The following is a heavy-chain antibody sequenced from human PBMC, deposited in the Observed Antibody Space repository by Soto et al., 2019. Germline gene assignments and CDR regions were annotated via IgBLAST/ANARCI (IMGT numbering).Heavy chain of an antibody. CDR2: ISSSSSYI. J-gene: IGHJ4*02. CDR1: GFTFSSYS. CDR3: ARDYYDSSGYLAPLGY. D-gene: IGHD3-22*01. Sequence: GGSLRLSCAASGFTFSSYSMNWVRQAPGKGLEWVSSISSSSSYIYYADSVKGRFTISRDNAKNSLYLQMNSLRAEDTAVYYCARDYYDSSGYLAPLGYWGQGTLVTVSS. V-gene: IGHV3-21*01.